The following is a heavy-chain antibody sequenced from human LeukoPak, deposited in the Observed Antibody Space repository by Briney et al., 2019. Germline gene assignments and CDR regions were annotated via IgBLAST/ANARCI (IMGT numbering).Heavy chain of an antibody. D-gene: IGHD6-6*01. Sequence: SVKVSCKASGGTFSSYAISWVRQAPGQGLEWMGGIIPFFGTANYAQKFQGRVTITADESTSTAYMELSSLRSEDTAVYYCARSIAASYYFDYWGQGTLVTVSS. CDR2: IIPFFGTA. CDR3: ARSIAASYYFDY. CDR1: GGTFSSYA. V-gene: IGHV1-69*13. J-gene: IGHJ4*02.